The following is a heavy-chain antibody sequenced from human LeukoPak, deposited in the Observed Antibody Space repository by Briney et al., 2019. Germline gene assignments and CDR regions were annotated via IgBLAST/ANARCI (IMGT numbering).Heavy chain of an antibody. Sequence: GGSLRLSCAASGFTFSSYWMSWVRQAPGKGLEWVANIKQDGSEKYYVDSVKGRFTISRDNSKNTLYLQMNSLRAEDTAVYYCAKDREYQLPSYYFDYWGQGTLVTVSS. V-gene: IGHV3-7*01. CDR1: GFTFSSYW. CDR3: AKDREYQLPSYYFDY. J-gene: IGHJ4*02. D-gene: IGHD2-2*01. CDR2: IKQDGSEK.